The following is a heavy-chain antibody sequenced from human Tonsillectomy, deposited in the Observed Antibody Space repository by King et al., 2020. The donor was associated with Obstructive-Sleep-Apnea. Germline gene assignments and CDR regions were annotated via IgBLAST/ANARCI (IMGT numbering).Heavy chain of an antibody. V-gene: IGHV3-30*18. CDR2: ISYDGYKE. CDR1: GFTFSSYG. CDR3: AKAWTVTTLQCACDY. J-gene: IGHJ4*02. D-gene: IGHD4-17*01. Sequence: VQLVESGGGVVQPGRSLRLSCAASGFTFSSYGMHWVRQAPGKGLEWVAVISYDGYKEFYADSVKGRFTISRDSSRNMLYLQMNSLRPEDTAVYYCAKAWTVTTLQCACDYWGQGTLVTVSS.